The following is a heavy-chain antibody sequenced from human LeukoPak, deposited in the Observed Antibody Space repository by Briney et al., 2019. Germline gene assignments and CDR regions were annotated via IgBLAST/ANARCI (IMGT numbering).Heavy chain of an antibody. V-gene: IGHV3-48*01. CDR2: ISGSSNII. D-gene: IGHD1-26*01. CDR1: GFSFSNHS. Sequence: PGGSLRLSCAASGFSFSNHSMNWVRQAPGKGLEWVSYISGSSNIIYHANSVKGRFTISRDNAKNSLFLQMSGLRADDTAVYYCARASVTPAMGGGFDYWGQGALVTVSS. CDR3: ARASVTPAMGGGFDY. J-gene: IGHJ4*02.